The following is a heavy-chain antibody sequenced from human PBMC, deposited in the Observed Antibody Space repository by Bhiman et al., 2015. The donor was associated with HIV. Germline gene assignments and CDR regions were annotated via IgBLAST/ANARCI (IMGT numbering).Heavy chain of an antibody. J-gene: IGHJ4*02. CDR2: ISSSGGAI. V-gene: IGHV3-48*03. CDR3: ASVSMITFGGVIVRGHHFDN. CDR1: GFNFSSYE. D-gene: IGHD3-16*02. Sequence: EVQLVESGGGLVQSGGSLRLSCVGSGFNFSSYEMNWVRQAPGKGLEWVSYISSSGGAIYYADSVKGRFTISRDNAKNSLFLQMNTLRAEDTAVYYCASVSMITFGGVIVRGHHFDNWGQGTPVTVSS.